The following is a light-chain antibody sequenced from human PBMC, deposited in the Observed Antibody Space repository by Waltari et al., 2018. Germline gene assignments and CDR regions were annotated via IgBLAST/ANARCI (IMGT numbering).Light chain of an antibody. V-gene: IGLV2-14*01. J-gene: IGLJ3*02. Sequence: QSALTQPASVSGSPGQSVTISCTGSSRDVATYKYVSWYQQHPGKVPKLMIYEVSNRPSGVSNRFSGSKSGNTASLTISGLQAEDEADYYCTSYTTSTTWVFGGGTKLTVL. CDR3: TSYTTSTTWV. CDR1: SRDVATYKY. CDR2: EVS.